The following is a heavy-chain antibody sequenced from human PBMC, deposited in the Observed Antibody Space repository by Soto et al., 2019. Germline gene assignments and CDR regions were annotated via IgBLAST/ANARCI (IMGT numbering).Heavy chain of an antibody. V-gene: IGHV4-30-4*01. Sequence: PSETLSLTCTVSGGSISSGDYYWSWIRQPPGKGLEWIGYIYYSGSTYYNPSLKSRVTISVDTSKNQFSLKLGSVTSADTAVYYCARGFRIAAPSVGGFDYWGQGTLVTVSS. D-gene: IGHD6-6*01. CDR2: IYYSGST. CDR3: ARGFRIAAPSVGGFDY. CDR1: GGSISSGDYY. J-gene: IGHJ4*02.